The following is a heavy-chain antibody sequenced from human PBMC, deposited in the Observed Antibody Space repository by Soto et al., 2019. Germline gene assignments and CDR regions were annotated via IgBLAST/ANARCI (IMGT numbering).Heavy chain of an antibody. CDR3: ARLAGTYYYNGMDV. V-gene: IGHV1-69*12. Sequence: QVQLVQSGAEVKKPGSSVKVSCKASGGSFSTYAISWVRHAPGQGLEWMGGVIPILGTTNNAQKFQGRVTITADESTGTAYMELASLRSEDTAMYYCARLAGTYYYNGMDVWGQGTTVTVSS. CDR2: VIPILGTT. D-gene: IGHD1-1*01. CDR1: GGSFSTYA. J-gene: IGHJ6*02.